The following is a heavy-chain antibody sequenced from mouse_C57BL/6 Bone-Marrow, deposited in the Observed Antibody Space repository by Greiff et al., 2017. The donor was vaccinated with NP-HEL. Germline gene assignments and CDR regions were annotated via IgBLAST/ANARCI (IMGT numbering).Heavy chain of an antibody. CDR1: GFTFSSYG. Sequence: DVMLVESGGDLVKPGGSLKLSCAASGFTFSSYGMSWVRQTPDKRLEWVATISSGGSYTYYPDSVKGRFTISRDNAKNTLYLQMSSLKSEDTAMYYCARHHDGYLYWYSDVWGTGTTVTVSS. CDR3: ARHHDGYLYWYSDV. V-gene: IGHV5-6*02. J-gene: IGHJ1*03. D-gene: IGHD2-3*01. CDR2: ISSGGSYT.